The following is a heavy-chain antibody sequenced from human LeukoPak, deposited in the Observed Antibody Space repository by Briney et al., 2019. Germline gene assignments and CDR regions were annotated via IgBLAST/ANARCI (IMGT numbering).Heavy chain of an antibody. D-gene: IGHD1-26*01. J-gene: IGHJ4*02. V-gene: IGHV3-9*01. CDR1: GFTFSSYA. Sequence: GGSLRLSCAASGFTFSSYAMSWVRQAPGKGLEWVSSVSWDNGHIAYADSVKGRFPISRDNAKNSLYLQMSSLRPEDTALYYCARGPGWALHKRYFDSWGQGALVIVSS. CDR2: VSWDNGHI. CDR3: ARGPGWALHKRYFDS.